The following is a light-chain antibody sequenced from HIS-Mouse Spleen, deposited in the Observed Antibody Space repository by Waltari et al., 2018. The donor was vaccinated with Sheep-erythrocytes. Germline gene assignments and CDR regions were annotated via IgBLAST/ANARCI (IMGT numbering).Light chain of an antibody. CDR3: CSYAGSYNHV. J-gene: IGLJ1*01. CDR1: ISDVGGYNY. Sequence: QSSLTQPRSVSGSPGPSVRTPCTGTISDVGGYNYLPWYQQHPGKAPKLMIYDVSKRPSGVPDRFSGSKSGNTASLTISGLQAEDEADYYCCSYAGSYNHVFATGTKVTVL. V-gene: IGLV2-11*01. CDR2: DVS.